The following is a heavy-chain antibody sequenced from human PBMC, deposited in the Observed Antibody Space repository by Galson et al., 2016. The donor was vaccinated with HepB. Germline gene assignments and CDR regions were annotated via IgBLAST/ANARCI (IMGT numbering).Heavy chain of an antibody. CDR2: MYFTGNT. J-gene: IGHJ4*02. Sequence: LEWIGYMYFTGNTHYNPSLESRVTVSVDTSTNQFSLKLSSVTAADTAVYYCARYGRGDSGYEYFFDHWGQGTLVTVSS. D-gene: IGHD5-12*01. CDR3: ARYGRGDSGYEYFFDH. V-gene: IGHV4-30-4*07.